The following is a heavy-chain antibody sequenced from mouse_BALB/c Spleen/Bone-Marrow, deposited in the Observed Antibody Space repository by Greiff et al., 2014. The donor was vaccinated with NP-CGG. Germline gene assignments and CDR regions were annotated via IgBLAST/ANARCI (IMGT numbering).Heavy chain of an antibody. V-gene: IGHV2-2*02. CDR1: GFSLTSYG. D-gene: IGHD1-2*01. CDR2: IWSGGST. CDR3: ARNSHYYGYYYAMDY. J-gene: IGHJ4*01. Sequence: VQVVESGPGLVQPSQSLSITCTVSGFSLTSYGVHWVRQSPGKGLEWLEVIWSGGSTDYNAAFISRLSISKDNSKSQVFFKMNSLQANDTAIYYCARNSHYYGYYYAMDYWGQGTSVTVSS.